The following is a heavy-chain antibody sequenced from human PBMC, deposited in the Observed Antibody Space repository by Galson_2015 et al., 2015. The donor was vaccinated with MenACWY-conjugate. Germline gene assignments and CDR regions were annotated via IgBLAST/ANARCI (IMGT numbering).Heavy chain of an antibody. D-gene: IGHD2-2*02. J-gene: IGHJ6*02. Sequence: SMRLSCAASGLTLSSYGMHWARQAPGKGLEWVAVISYDGSNKYYAVSFNGTFTISSDNYKNTLYLQINSRRAEDTAVYYCAKDVGYCSSTSCYNRQTYYYYGMVVWGQGTTVTVSS. CDR3: AKDVGYCSSTSCYNRQTYYYYGMVV. CDR2: ISYDGSNK. V-gene: IGHV3-30*18. CDR1: GLTLSSYG.